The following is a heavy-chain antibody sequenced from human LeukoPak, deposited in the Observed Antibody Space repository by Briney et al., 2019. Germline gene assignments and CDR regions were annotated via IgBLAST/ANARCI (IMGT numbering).Heavy chain of an antibody. CDR3: ARGTYSSGFDY. J-gene: IGHJ4*02. CDR2: IYYSGST. Sequence: PSETPSLTCTVSGGSISSYYWSWIRQPPGKGLEWIGYIYYSGSTNYNPSLKSRVTISVDTSKNQFSLKLSSVTAADTAVYYCARGTYSSGFDYWGQGTLVTVSS. CDR1: GGSISSYY. D-gene: IGHD6-19*01. V-gene: IGHV4-59*01.